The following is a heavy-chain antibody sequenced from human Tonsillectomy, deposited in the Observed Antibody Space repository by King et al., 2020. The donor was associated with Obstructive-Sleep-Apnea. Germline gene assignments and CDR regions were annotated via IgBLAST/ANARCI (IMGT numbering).Heavy chain of an antibody. J-gene: IGHJ4*01. V-gene: IGHV4-30-4*01. D-gene: IGHD6-13*01. CDR2: IYHSGST. Sequence: QLQESGPGLVKPSQTLSLTCTVSGGSISRGDYYWSWIRQPPGKGLEWIGYIYHSGSTYYNPSLKSRVSMSLDTSKNQFSLNLSSVTAADTAVYYCGSTAAGSDEYYFDYWGQEPRSPSPQ. CDR1: GGSISRGDYY. CDR3: GSTAAGSDEYYFDY.